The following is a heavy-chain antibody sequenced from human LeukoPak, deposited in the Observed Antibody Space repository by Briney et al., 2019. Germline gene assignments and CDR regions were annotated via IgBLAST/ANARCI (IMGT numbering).Heavy chain of an antibody. Sequence: ASVKVSCKASGYTFTGYYMHWVRQAPGQGLEGMGRINPNSGGTNYAQKFQGRVTMTRDTSISTAYVELSRLRSDDTAVYYCARDGGAGWSAFDYWGQGTLVTVSS. V-gene: IGHV1-2*06. CDR2: INPNSGGT. D-gene: IGHD6-19*01. CDR3: ARDGGAGWSAFDY. CDR1: GYTFTGYY. J-gene: IGHJ4*02.